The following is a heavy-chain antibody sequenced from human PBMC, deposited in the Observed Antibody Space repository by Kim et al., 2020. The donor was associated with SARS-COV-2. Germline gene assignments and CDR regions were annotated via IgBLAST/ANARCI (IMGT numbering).Heavy chain of an antibody. CDR3: AKDMFTLSPKQLAGNIDY. CDR1: GFTFDDYT. CDR2: ISWDGGST. J-gene: IGHJ4*02. D-gene: IGHD6-13*01. Sequence: GGSLRLSCAASGFTFDDYTMHWVRQAPGKGLEWVSLISWDGGSTYYADSVKGRFTISRDNSKNSLYLQMNSLRTEDTALYYCAKDMFTLSPKQLAGNIDYWGQGTLVTVSS. V-gene: IGHV3-43*01.